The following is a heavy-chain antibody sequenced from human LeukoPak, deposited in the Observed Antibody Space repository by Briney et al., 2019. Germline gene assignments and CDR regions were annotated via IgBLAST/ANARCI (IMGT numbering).Heavy chain of an antibody. D-gene: IGHD3-22*01. Sequence: GGSLRLSCAASGFTFSDYAMRWVRQAPGKGLQWVSAISATGGSTHYADSVRGRFTISRDNSKNTLYLQMNSLRAEDTAVYYCARDLYDTGGYADFWGQGTLVTVSS. V-gene: IGHV3-23*01. CDR3: ARDLYDTGGYADF. CDR2: ISATGGST. CDR1: GFTFSDYA. J-gene: IGHJ4*02.